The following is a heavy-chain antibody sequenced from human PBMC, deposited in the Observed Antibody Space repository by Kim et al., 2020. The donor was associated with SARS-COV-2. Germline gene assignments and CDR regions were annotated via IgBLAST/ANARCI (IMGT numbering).Heavy chain of an antibody. J-gene: IGHJ5*02. Sequence: AYGVSVKGRFIISRDDSENSEYLQMNSLKVEDTAVYYCSRQMTGTAGLDPWGQGTLVTVSS. V-gene: IGHV3-73*01. CDR3: SRQMTGTAGLDP. D-gene: IGHD2-8*02.